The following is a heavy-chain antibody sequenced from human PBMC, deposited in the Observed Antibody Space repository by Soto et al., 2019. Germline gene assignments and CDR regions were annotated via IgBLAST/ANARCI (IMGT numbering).Heavy chain of an antibody. J-gene: IGHJ5*02. V-gene: IGHV3-23*01. Sequence: PGGSLRLSCAASGFTFSSYAMSWVRQAPGKGLEWVSAISGSGGSTYYADSVKGRFTISRDNSKNTLYLQMNSLRAEDTAVYYCAKDYYGSGSYNRFSWFDPWGQGTLVTVSS. CDR3: AKDYYGSGSYNRFSWFDP. CDR1: GFTFSSYA. D-gene: IGHD3-10*01. CDR2: ISGSGGST.